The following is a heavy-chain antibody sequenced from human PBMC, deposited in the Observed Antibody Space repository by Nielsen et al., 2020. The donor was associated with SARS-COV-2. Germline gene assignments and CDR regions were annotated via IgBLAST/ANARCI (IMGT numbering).Heavy chain of an antibody. Sequence: GESLKISCAASGFTFSSYAMSWVRQAPGKGLEWVSAISGSGGSTYYADSVKGRFTISRDNSKNTLYLQMNSLRAEDTAVYYRAKAFMVRGVTHQDYYYYYGMDVWGQGTTVTVSS. J-gene: IGHJ6*02. CDR1: GFTFSSYA. D-gene: IGHD3-10*01. CDR2: ISGSGGST. CDR3: AKAFMVRGVTHQDYYYYYGMDV. V-gene: IGHV3-23*01.